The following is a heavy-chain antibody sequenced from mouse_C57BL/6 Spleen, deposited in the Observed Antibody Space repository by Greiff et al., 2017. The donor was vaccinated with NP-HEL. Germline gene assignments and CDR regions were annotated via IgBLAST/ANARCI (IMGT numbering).Heavy chain of an antibody. CDR2: IDPETGGT. D-gene: IGHD1-1*01. CDR3: TRRGYYYGSP. V-gene: IGHV1-15*01. CDR1: GYTFTDYE. Sequence: VQLKQSGAELVRPGASVTLSCKASGYTFTDYEMHWVKQTPVHGLEWIGAIDPETGGTAYNQKFKGKAILTADKSSSTAYMELRSLTSEDSAVYYCTRRGYYYGSPWGQGTLVTVSA. J-gene: IGHJ3*01.